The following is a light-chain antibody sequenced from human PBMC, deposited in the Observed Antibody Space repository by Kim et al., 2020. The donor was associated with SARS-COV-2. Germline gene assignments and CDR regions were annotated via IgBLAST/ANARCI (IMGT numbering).Light chain of an antibody. CDR3: LQRNTYPCT. V-gene: IGKV1-17*01. CDR1: QSIRND. J-gene: IGKJ4*01. Sequence: GSVGDRVTLTCGASQSIRNDLDSYQQKPRRAPKRLISAASSLQSGVPSRFSGSGSGTEYTLTISSLQPENFVTYYCLQRNTYPCTFGGGTKVDIK. CDR2: AAS.